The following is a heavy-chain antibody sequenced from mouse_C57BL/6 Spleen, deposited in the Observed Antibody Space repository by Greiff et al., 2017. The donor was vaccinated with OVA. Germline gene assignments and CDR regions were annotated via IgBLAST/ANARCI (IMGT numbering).Heavy chain of an antibody. V-gene: IGHV2-9-1*01. CDR1: GFSLTSYA. CDR3: ARFITTVVAPYYAMDY. J-gene: IGHJ4*01. D-gene: IGHD1-1*01. Sequence: QVQLQQSGPGLVAPSQSLSITCTVSGFSLTSYAISWVRQPPGKGLEWLGVIWTGGGTNYNAALKSRLSISKDNSKSQVFLKMNSLQTDDTARYYCARFITTVVAPYYAMDYWGQGTSVTVSS. CDR2: IWTGGGT.